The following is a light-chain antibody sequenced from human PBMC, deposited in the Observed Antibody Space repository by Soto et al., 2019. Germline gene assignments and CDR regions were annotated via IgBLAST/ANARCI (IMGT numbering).Light chain of an antibody. V-gene: IGLV2-14*01. CDR2: EVS. CDR3: SSYTTTSTLII. CDR1: SSDFASYNF. J-gene: IGLJ2*01. Sequence: QSVLTQPTSVSGSPGQSISISCAGTSSDFASYNFVSWYQHYPGKAPKLIIYEVSNRPSGVSNRFSGSKSGNTASLTISGIQAEDEADYYCSSYTTTSTLIIFGGGTKLTVL.